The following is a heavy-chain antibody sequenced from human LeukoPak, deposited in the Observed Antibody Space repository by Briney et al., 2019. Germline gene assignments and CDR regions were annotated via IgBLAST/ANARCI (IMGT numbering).Heavy chain of an antibody. D-gene: IGHD6-19*01. CDR2: IKQDGSEK. CDR1: GFTFSSYE. CDR3: ARDSRSSGWYSHYYYYYMDV. J-gene: IGHJ6*03. V-gene: IGHV3-7*01. Sequence: GGSLRLSCAASGFTFSSYEMNWVRQAPGKGLEWVANIKQDGSEKYYVDSVKGRFTISRDNAKNSLYLQMNSLRAEDTAVYYCARDSRSSGWYSHYYYYYMDVWGKGTTVTVSS.